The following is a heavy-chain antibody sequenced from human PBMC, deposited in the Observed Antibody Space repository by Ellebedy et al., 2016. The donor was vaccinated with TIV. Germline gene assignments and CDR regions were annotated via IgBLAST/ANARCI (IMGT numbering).Heavy chain of an antibody. V-gene: IGHV3-73*01. J-gene: IGHJ3*02. Sequence: GESLKISCTASGFKFSDSAMHWVRQASGKGLEWVGRIRTKPNGYTTAYAESMKGRFTISRDDSKNTTTLEMESLKTEDTALYYCTRRDAFDIWGQGAVVTVSS. CDR3: TRRDAFDI. CDR2: IRTKPNGYTT. CDR1: GFKFSDSA.